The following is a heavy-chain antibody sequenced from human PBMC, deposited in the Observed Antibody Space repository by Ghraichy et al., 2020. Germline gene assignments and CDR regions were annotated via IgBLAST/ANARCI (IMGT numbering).Heavy chain of an antibody. CDR1: FGSFTGYS. J-gene: IGHJ5*02. Sequence: SETLSLTCAVYFGSFTGYSWTWIRQPPGGGLEWIGEINHNENTDYNPSLKNRVTMSVDASKNQFSLSLSSVTAADTAVYYCTRKKGSYGSGSHYDAGNWFDPWGPGTLVTVSS. CDR2: INHNENT. D-gene: IGHD3-10*01. CDR3: TRKKGSYGSGSHYDAGNWFDP. V-gene: IGHV4-34*01.